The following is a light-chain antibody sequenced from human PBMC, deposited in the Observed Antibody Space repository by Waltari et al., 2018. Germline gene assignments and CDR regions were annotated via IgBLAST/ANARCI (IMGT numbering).Light chain of an antibody. Sequence: AIQLTQSPSSLSASVGDRVTMTCPASQAISRSVAWIPPKPGKVPKLLIFEASVLEDGVPSRFSGSGGGTRFTLTISSLQPEDFATYYCQHFYSYPSGFGQGTRLEIK. CDR1: QAISRS. CDR2: EAS. J-gene: IGKJ5*01. V-gene: IGKV1-13*02. CDR3: QHFYSYPSG.